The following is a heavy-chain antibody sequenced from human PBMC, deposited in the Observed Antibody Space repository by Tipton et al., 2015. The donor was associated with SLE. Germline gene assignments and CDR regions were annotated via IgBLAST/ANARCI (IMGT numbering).Heavy chain of an antibody. V-gene: IGHV4-4*07. CDR3: ARGNAVLGANNAFDI. CDR1: GGSISSYY. CDR2: VYFGGST. D-gene: IGHD2-8*02. Sequence: TLSLTCTVSGGSISSYYWSWIRQPAGKGLEWIGRVYFGGSTNYNPSLKSRVAISLDTSKNQFSLHLNSMTAADTAVYYCARGNAVLGANNAFDIWGQGTMVTVSS. J-gene: IGHJ3*02.